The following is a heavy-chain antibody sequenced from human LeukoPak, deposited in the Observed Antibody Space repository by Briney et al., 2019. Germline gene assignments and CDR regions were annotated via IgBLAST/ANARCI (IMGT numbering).Heavy chain of an antibody. D-gene: IGHD3-22*01. CDR1: GFIFSSYR. Sequence: GGSLRLSCVGSGFIFSSYRMNWVRQAPGKGLEWVSSISSSSSYIYYADSVKGRFTISRDNAKNSLYLQMNSLRVEDTAVYYCVKTSSGYYYFDYWGQGTLVTVSS. CDR3: VKTSSGYYYFDY. V-gene: IGHV3-21*04. CDR2: ISSSSSYI. J-gene: IGHJ4*02.